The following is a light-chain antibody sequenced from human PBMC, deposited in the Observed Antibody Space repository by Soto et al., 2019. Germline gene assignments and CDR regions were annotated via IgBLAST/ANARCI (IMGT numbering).Light chain of an antibody. Sequence: QSVLTQPASVSGSPGQSITISCTGTSADVGRFNYVSWYQQHPGKAPKLIIYDVNNRPSGISNHFSGSKSGNTASLTISGRQAEDEADYYCTSYASGATLYVFGTGTKLTVL. CDR1: SADVGRFNY. V-gene: IGLV2-14*03. CDR3: TSYASGATLYV. CDR2: DVN. J-gene: IGLJ1*01.